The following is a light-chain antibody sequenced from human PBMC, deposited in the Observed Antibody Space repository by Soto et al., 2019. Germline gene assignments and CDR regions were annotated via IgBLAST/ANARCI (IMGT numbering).Light chain of an antibody. V-gene: IGLV2-14*01. Sequence: QSVLTQPASVSGSPGQSITISCTGTSSDVGGYNYVSWYQQHPGKAPKLMIYEVSNRPSGVSNRFSGSKSGNTASLTISGLQADDEADYYCSSYTSSSPLVFGTGTKLTVL. CDR1: SSDVGGYNY. CDR3: SSYTSSSPLV. CDR2: EVS. J-gene: IGLJ1*01.